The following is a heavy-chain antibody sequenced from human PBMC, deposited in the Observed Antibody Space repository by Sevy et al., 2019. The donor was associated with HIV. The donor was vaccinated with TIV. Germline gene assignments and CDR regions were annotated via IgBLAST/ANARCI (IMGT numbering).Heavy chain of an antibody. J-gene: IGHJ4*02. Sequence: ASVKVSCKASGYAFTSYGISWVRQATGQGLEWMGWISAYNGNTNYAQKLQGRVTMTTDTSTSTAYMELRSLRSDDTAVYYCARDSRRGDFWSGPTDGFDYWGQGTLVTVSS. CDR3: ARDSRRGDFWSGPTDGFDY. D-gene: IGHD3-3*01. CDR1: GYAFTSYG. V-gene: IGHV1-18*01. CDR2: ISAYNGNT.